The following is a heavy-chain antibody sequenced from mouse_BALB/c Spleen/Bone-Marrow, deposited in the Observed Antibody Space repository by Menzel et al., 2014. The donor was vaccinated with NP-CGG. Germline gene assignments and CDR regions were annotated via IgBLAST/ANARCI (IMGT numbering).Heavy chain of an antibody. Sequence: VQLVESGPELVKPGASVKISCKASGYAFSSSWMNWVKQRPGQGLEWIGRIYPGDGDTNYNGKFKGKATLTADKSSSTAYMQLSSLTSVDSAVYFCARDYYGSSLDYWGQGTTLTVSS. CDR3: ARDYYGSSLDY. J-gene: IGHJ2*01. D-gene: IGHD1-1*01. CDR2: IYPGDGDT. V-gene: IGHV1-82*01. CDR1: GYAFSSSW.